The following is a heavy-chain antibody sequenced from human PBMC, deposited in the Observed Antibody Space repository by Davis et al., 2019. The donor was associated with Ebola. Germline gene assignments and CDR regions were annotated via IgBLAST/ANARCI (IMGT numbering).Heavy chain of an antibody. CDR1: GFTFSSYA. V-gene: IGHV3-23*01. J-gene: IGHJ4*02. CDR3: ARVQGVYSSSYYFDY. Sequence: GGSLRLSCAASGFTFSSYAMSWVRQAPGKGLEWVSAISGSGGSTYYADSVKGRFTISRDNAKNSLYLQMNSLRAEDTAVYYCARVQGVYSSSYYFDYGGQGTLVTVSS. D-gene: IGHD6-6*01. CDR2: ISGSGGST.